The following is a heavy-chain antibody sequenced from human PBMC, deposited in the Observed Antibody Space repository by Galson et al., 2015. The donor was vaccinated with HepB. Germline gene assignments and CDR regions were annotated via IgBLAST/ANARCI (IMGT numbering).Heavy chain of an antibody. CDR2: IIPIFGTA. CDR3: ARDHDDYGGNSGLDY. Sequence: SVKVSCKASGGTFSSYAISWVRQAPGQGLEWMGGIIPIFGTANYAQKFQGRVTITADKSTSTAYMELSSLRSEDTAVYYCARDHDDYGGNSGLDYWGQGQWSPSLQ. CDR1: GGTFSSYA. V-gene: IGHV1-69*06. D-gene: IGHD4-23*01. J-gene: IGHJ3*01.